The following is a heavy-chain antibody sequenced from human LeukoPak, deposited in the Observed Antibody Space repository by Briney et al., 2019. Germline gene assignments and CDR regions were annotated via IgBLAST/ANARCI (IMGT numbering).Heavy chain of an antibody. V-gene: IGHV3-23*01. CDR1: GFTFSSYA. J-gene: IGHJ4*02. D-gene: IGHD3-9*01. Sequence: GGSLRLSCAASGFTFSSYAMTWVRQAPGKGLEWVSGISGSGGSTYYADSVKGRFTISRDNSKNTLYLQMNSLRADDTAVYYCAKAINFDWLPNDYWGQGTLVTVSS. CDR2: ISGSGGST. CDR3: AKAINFDWLPNDY.